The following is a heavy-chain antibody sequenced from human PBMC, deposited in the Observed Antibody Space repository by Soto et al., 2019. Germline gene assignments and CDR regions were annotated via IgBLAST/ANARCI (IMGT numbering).Heavy chain of an antibody. J-gene: IGHJ6*03. D-gene: IGHD5-12*01. CDR2: IKEDGSEK. Sequence: EVQLVESGGGLVQPGGSLRLSCAASGFTFSSYWMTWVRQAPGKGLEWVANIKEDGSEKYYVDSVKGRFTISRDNAKNSVYLQMNSLRAEDTAVYYCADSGSYTDVWGKGTTFTVSS. CDR1: GFTFSSYW. CDR3: ADSGSYTDV. V-gene: IGHV3-7*01.